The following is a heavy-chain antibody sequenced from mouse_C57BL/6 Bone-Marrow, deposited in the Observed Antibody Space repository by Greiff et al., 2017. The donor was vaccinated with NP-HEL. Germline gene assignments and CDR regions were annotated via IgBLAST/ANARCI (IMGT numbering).Heavy chain of an antibody. CDR3: AREFTLVDTRGAMDY. V-gene: IGHV1-69*01. Sequence: VQLQQPGAELVMPGASVKLSCKASGYTFTSYWMHWVKQRPGQGLEWIGEIDPSDSYTNYNQKFKGKSTLTVDKSSSTAYMQLSSLTSEDSAVYYCAREFTLVDTRGAMDYWGQGTSVTVSS. J-gene: IGHJ4*01. CDR2: IDPSDSYT. CDR1: GYTFTSYW. D-gene: IGHD1-1*01.